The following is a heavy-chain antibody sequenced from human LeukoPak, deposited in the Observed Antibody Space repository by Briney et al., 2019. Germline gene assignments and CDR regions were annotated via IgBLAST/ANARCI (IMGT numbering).Heavy chain of an antibody. D-gene: IGHD2-15*01. CDR1: GYTFTSYG. Sequence: SVKVSCKASGYTFTSYGISWVRQAPGQGLEWMGGIIPIFGTANYAQKFQGRVTITADKSTSTAYMELSSLRSEDTAVYYCARVARLCSGGSCYSNWFDPWGQGTLVTVSS. J-gene: IGHJ5*02. V-gene: IGHV1-69*06. CDR3: ARVARLCSGGSCYSNWFDP. CDR2: IIPIFGTA.